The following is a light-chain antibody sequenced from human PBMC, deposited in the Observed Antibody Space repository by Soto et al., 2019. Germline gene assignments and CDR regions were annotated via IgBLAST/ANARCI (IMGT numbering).Light chain of an antibody. CDR3: QQANSFPIT. CDR2: EAS. Sequence: THMTHPPSSLSGYVRDRDTITCRASQGITNRLAWYQQKPGKAPKLLIYEASSLQSGVPSRISGSGSGTDFTLTISSLQPEDFATYYCQQANSFPITFAQGTRLEIK. CDR1: QGITNR. V-gene: IGKV1-12*01. J-gene: IGKJ5*01.